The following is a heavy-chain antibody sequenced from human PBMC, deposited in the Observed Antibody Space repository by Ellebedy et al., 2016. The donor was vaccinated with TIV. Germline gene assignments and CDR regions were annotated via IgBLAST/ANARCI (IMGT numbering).Heavy chain of an antibody. V-gene: IGHV4-4*02. CDR3: AGGGSWMFDL. CDR2: IYHRGGT. D-gene: IGHD5-12*01. Sequence: SETLSLTCAVSGDSIYSDDWWTWVRQPPGKGLEWIGEIYHRGGTKYNPSLKSRVTINLDKSKNQFSLNLSSVTAADTAVYYCAGGGSWMFDLWGRGTLVAVSS. CDR1: GDSIYSDDW. J-gene: IGHJ2*01.